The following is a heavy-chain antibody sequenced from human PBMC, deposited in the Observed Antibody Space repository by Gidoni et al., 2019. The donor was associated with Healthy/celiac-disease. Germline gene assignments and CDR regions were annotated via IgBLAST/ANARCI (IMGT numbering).Heavy chain of an antibody. Sequence: EVQLVESGGGLVQPGGSLILSFSAPGSLFRTHSMNWVRQAPGKGLEWVSSISSSSSYIYYADSVKGRFTISRDNAKNSLYLQMNSLRAEDTAVYYCARGGYCGGDCRRGEFDIWGQGTMVTVSS. CDR2: ISSSSSYI. CDR3: ARGGYCGGDCRRGEFDI. V-gene: IGHV3-21*01. J-gene: IGHJ3*02. CDR1: GSLFRTHS. D-gene: IGHD2-21*02.